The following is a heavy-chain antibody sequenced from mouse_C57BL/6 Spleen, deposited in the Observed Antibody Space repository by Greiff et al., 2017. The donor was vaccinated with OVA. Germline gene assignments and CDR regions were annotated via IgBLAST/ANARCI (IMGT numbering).Heavy chain of an antibody. D-gene: IGHD2-4*01. V-gene: IGHV1-82*01. J-gene: IGHJ4*01. CDR3: AREGDYVYFAMDY. CDR2: IYPGDGDT. CDR1: GYAFSSSW. Sequence: VQLKESGPELVKPGASVKISCKASGYAFSSSWMNWVKQRPGKGLEWIGRIYPGDGDTNYNGKFKGKATLTADKSSSTAYMQLSSLTSEDSAVYVCAREGDYVYFAMDYWGQGTSVTVSS.